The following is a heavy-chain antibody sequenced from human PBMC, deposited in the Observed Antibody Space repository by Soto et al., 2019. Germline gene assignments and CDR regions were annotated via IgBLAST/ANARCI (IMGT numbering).Heavy chain of an antibody. CDR2: INPSGGST. Sequence: GASVKVSCKASGYTFTSYYMHWVRQAPGQGLEWMGIINPSGGSTSYAQKFQGRVTMTRDTSTSTVYMELSSLRSEDTAVYYCAREFERGDSTLADGMDVWGQGTTVTVSS. D-gene: IGHD2-2*01. CDR3: AREFERGDSTLADGMDV. J-gene: IGHJ6*02. CDR1: GYTFTSYY. V-gene: IGHV1-46*01.